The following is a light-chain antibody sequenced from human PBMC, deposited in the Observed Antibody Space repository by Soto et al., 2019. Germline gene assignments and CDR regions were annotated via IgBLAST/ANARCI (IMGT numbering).Light chain of an antibody. CDR3: SSYTSTNTWV. J-gene: IGLJ3*02. CDR1: SSDVGSHNF. Sequence: QSVLTQPASVSGSPGQSITISCTGTSSDVGSHNFVSWHQQHPCKAPKFMIYGVNNRPSGVSNRFSGSKSGNTASLTISGLQGAVEADYYCSSYTSTNTWVFGGGTKLTVL. CDR2: GVN. V-gene: IGLV2-14*01.